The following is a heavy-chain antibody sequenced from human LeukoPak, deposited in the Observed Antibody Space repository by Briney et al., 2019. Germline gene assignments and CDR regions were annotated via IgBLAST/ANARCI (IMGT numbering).Heavy chain of an antibody. CDR3: ARGGYCSSTSCYGGWFDP. J-gene: IGHJ5*02. CDR2: MNPNSGNT. V-gene: IGHV1-8*01. Sequence: ASVKVSCKASGYTFTSYDINWVRQAPGQGLEWMGWMNPNSGNTVYAQKFQGRVTITRNTSISTAYMELSSLRSEDTAVYYCARGGYCSSTSCYGGWFDPWGQGTLVTVSS. CDR1: GYTFTSYD. D-gene: IGHD2-2*01.